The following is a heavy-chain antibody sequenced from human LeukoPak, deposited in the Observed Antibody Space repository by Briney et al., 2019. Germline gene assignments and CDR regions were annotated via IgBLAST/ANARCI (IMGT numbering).Heavy chain of an antibody. CDR3: AKGRLGRHIITE. V-gene: IGHV3-23*01. Sequence: GGSLRLSCAASGFTFSSYAMSWVRQAPGKGLEWVSGISGSGGSTYDADSVKGWFTISRDNSKNTLYLQMNSLRAEDTAVYYCAKGRLGRHIITEWGQGTLVTVSS. J-gene: IGHJ4*02. CDR1: GFTFSSYA. CDR2: ISGSGGST. D-gene: IGHD3-10*01.